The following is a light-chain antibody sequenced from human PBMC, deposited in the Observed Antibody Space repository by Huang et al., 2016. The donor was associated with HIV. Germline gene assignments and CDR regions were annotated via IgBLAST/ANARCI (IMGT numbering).Light chain of an antibody. V-gene: IGKV1-39*01. CDR3: QQSYSSPRT. Sequence: DIQMTQSPSSLSASVGDGVTITCRADQTISNSLNWYQQKPGKAPKLQIYAASTSQSGIPSRFRGSGSGTDFTLTISSLQPEDFATYYCQQSYSSPRTFGQGTRVEVK. J-gene: IGKJ1*01. CDR2: AAS. CDR1: QTISNS.